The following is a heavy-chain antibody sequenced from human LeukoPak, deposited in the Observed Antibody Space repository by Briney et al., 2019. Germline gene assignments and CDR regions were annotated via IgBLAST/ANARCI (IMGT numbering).Heavy chain of an antibody. J-gene: IGHJ3*01. CDR2: IFYSGST. Sequence: SETLSLTCTVSGGSISTSSYYWGWVRQPPGKGLEWIGNIFYSGSTYYSPSLKSRVTVSLDTPNNQFSLKLSSATAADTAVYYCVRHKRHGSGRQIDAVDVWGQGTMVIVSS. CDR3: VRHKRHGSGRQIDAVDV. CDR1: GGSISTSSYY. D-gene: IGHD3-10*01. V-gene: IGHV4-39*01.